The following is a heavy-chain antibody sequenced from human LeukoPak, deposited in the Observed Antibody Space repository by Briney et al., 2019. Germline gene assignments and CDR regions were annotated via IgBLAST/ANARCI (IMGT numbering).Heavy chain of an antibody. CDR1: GGSIRSSNW. CDR3: ARDSREYSSSSMDY. D-gene: IGHD6-6*01. CDR2: IYHSGSA. V-gene: IGHV4-4*02. J-gene: IGHJ4*02. Sequence: SGTLSLTCAVSGGSIRSSNWWTWVRQPPGKGLEWIGEIYHSGSANYNPSLKSRVTISLDKSKNQFSLKLSSVTAADTAVYYCARDSREYSSSSMDYWGQGTLVTVSS.